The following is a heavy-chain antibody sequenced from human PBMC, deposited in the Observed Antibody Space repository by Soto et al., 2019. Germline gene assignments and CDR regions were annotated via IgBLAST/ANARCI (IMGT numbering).Heavy chain of an antibody. V-gene: IGHV1-3*05. CDR3: ARERGGSGSRWFDP. Sequence: QVQIVQSGAEEKKPGASVKVSCKASGYTFTSYSMHWVRQAPGQRLEWMGWINVGNGNTKYSQKFQGRVTITTDTCASTAYMDLSSLTSEDPAVYYCARERGGSGSRWFDPWGQGTLVTVSS. CDR2: INVGNGNT. D-gene: IGHD6-19*01. J-gene: IGHJ5*02. CDR1: GYTFTSYS.